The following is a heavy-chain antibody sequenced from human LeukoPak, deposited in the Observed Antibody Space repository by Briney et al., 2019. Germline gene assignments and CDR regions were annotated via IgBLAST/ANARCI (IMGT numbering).Heavy chain of an antibody. V-gene: IGHV3-23*01. D-gene: IGHD3-22*01. CDR1: GFTFSSYA. Sequence: GGSLRLSCAASGFTFSSYAMSWVRQAPGKGLEWVSAISGSGGSTYYADSVKGRFTISRDNSKNTLYLQMNSPRADDTAVYYCAKDLISYYYDSSGYYPTFDYWGQGTLVTVSS. CDR2: ISGSGGST. J-gene: IGHJ4*02. CDR3: AKDLISYYYDSSGYYPTFDY.